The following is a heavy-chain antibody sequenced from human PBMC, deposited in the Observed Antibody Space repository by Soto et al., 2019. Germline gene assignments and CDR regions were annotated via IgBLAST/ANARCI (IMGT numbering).Heavy chain of an antibody. CDR1: GGSFSGYY. Sequence: SETLSLTCAVYGGSFSGYYWSWIRQPPGKGLEWIGEINHSGSTNYNPSLKSRVTISVDTSKNQFSLKLSSVTAADTAVYYCARGRGNSNYVSARYYYYYYMDVWGKGTTVTVSS. J-gene: IGHJ6*03. CDR3: ARGRGNSNYVSARYYYYYYMDV. CDR2: INHSGST. D-gene: IGHD4-4*01. V-gene: IGHV4-34*01.